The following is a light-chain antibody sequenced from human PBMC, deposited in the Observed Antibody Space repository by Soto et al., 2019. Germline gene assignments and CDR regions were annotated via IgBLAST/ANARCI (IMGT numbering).Light chain of an antibody. J-gene: IGLJ1*01. CDR2: GNN. Sequence: QSVLTQAPSVSGTPEQRVTITGSGSSSNIGRNSVNWYQHLPGTAPKLLTHGNNHRPSGVPDRFSGSKSGTSASLAISGLQPEDEADYCCAAWDDSLNEYVFGDGTKVTVL. V-gene: IGLV1-44*01. CDR1: SSNIGRNS. CDR3: AAWDDSLNEYV.